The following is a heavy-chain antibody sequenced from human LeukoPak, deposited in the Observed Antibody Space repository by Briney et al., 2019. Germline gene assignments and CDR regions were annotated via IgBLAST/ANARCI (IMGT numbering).Heavy chain of an antibody. CDR2: IKQDGSEK. CDR1: GVSFSSYW. V-gene: IGHV3-7*01. J-gene: IGHJ6*03. CDR3: ARGYCSSTSCPREGYYYYYRDV. D-gene: IGHD2-2*01. Sequence: GGSLRLSCAASGVSFSSYWMSWVRQAPGKGLEWVANIKQDGSEKYYVAPVKGRFTISRDNAKNSLYLQMNSLRAEDTAVYYCARGYCSSTSCPREGYYYYYRDVWGKGTTVTVSS.